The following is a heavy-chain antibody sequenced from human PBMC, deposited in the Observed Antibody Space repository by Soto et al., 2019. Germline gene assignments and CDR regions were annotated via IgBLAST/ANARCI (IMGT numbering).Heavy chain of an antibody. CDR1: GGSISSSSYY. V-gene: IGHV4-39*01. D-gene: IGHD6-19*01. CDR3: ARYAVAGRIYYYYGMDV. Sequence: SETLSLTCTVSGGSISSSSYYWGWIRQPPGKGLEWIGSIYYSGSTYYNPSLKSRVTISVDTSKNQFSLKLSSVTAADTAVYYCARYAVAGRIYYYYGMDVWGQGTTVTVSS. CDR2: IYYSGST. J-gene: IGHJ6*02.